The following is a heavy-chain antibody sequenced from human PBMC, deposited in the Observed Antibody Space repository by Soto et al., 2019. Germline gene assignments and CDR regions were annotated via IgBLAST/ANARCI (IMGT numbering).Heavy chain of an antibody. CDR2: IYHGGST. CDR1: GGSISSSNW. V-gene: IGHV4-4*02. Sequence: SSETLSLTCAVSGGSISSSNWWSWVRQPPGKGLEWIGEIYHGGSTEYNPPLKSRVTISVDKSKNQFSLKLTSVTAADTAMYFCERARIAVDDTAAFDCWGQGTLVTVSS. D-gene: IGHD6-19*01. CDR3: ERARIAVDDTAAFDC. J-gene: IGHJ4*02.